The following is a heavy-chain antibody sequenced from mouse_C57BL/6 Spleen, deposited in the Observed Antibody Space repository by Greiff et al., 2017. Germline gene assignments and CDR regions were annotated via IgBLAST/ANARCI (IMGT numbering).Heavy chain of an antibody. V-gene: IGHV8-5*01. Sequence: QVTLKVCGPGILQPSQTLSLTCSFSGSLLRTPNMGIGWIRQPSGKGLEWLAHILWNDDKYYNPSLKSRLTSSKDTANNQVFLKITSVDTADTDTYYCAQIESRLILRWFAYWGQGTLVTVSA. CDR2: ILWNDDK. J-gene: IGHJ3*01. D-gene: IGHD1-1*01. CDR1: GSLLRTPNMG. CDR3: AQIESRLILRWFAY.